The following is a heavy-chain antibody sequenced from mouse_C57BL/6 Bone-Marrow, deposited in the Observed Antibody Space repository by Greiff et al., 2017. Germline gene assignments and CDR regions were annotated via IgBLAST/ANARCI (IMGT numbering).Heavy chain of an antibody. Sequence: QVQLQQPGAELVKPGASVKMSCKASGYTFTSYWITWVKQRPGQGLEWIGDIYPGSGSTNYNEKFKSKATLTVDTSSSTAYMQLSSLTSEDAAVYYGARPITTVVAYYYAMDYWGQGTAVTVSS. V-gene: IGHV1-55*01. CDR3: ARPITTVVAYYYAMDY. D-gene: IGHD1-1*01. J-gene: IGHJ4*01. CDR2: IYPGSGST. CDR1: GYTFTSYW.